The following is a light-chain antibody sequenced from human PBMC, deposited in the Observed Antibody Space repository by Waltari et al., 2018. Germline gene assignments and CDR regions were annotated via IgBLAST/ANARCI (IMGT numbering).Light chain of an antibody. CDR3: QHRHNWPLA. V-gene: IGKV3-11*01. Sequence: EIVLTQSPAILFLSPGERATLSCRASQSVSSNLAWYQQKPGQAPRLLVYDASNRATGVPARFSGSGSGTDFTLIISSLEPEDFAVYYCQHRHNWPLAFGGGTKVEIK. J-gene: IGKJ4*01. CDR1: QSVSSN. CDR2: DAS.